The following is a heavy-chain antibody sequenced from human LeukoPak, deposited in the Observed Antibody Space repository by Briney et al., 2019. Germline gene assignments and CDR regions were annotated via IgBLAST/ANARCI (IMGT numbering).Heavy chain of an antibody. CDR3: ARGVWQYQLLRHTPFDY. J-gene: IGHJ4*02. CDR1: GGSFSGYY. CDR2: INHSGST. D-gene: IGHD2-2*01. Sequence: KPSETLSLTCAVYGGSFSGYYWSWIRQPPGKGLEWIGEINHSGSTNYNPSLKSRVTISVDTSKNQFSLKLSSVTAADTAVYYCARGVWQYQLLRHTPFDYWGQGTLVTVSS. V-gene: IGHV4-34*01.